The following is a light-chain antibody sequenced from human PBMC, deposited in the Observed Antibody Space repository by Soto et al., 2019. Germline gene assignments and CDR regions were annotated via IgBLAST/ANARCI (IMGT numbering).Light chain of an antibody. Sequence: QSALTQPRSVSGSPGQSVTISCTGTSSEVGGYNYVSWYQQHPGKAPKLMIFDVSKRPSGVPDRFSGSKSGNTASLTISGLKAEDEADYYCCSYAGSYVVFGGGTKLTVL. J-gene: IGLJ2*01. CDR2: DVS. CDR1: SSEVGGYNY. CDR3: CSYAGSYVV. V-gene: IGLV2-11*01.